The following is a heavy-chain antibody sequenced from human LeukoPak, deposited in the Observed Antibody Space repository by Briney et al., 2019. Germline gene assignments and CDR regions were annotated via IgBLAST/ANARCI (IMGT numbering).Heavy chain of an antibody. V-gene: IGHV3-48*04. CDR1: GFTFNSYS. CDR3: ARDPGYSYGYFAWFDP. D-gene: IGHD5-18*01. CDR2: ISSSGSTI. Sequence: GGSLRLSCAASGFTFNSYSMNWVRQAPGKGLEWVSYISSSGSTIYYADSVKGRFTISRDNAKNSLYLQMNSLRAEDTAVYYCARDPGYSYGYFAWFDPWGQGTLVTVSS. J-gene: IGHJ5*02.